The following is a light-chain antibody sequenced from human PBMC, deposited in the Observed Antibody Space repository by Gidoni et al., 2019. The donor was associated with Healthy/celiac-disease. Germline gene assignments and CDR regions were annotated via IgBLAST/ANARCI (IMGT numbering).Light chain of an antibody. CDR3: QQSYSTPRT. J-gene: IGKJ1*01. CDR2: AAS. V-gene: IGKV1-39*01. Sequence: SSLSASVGDRVTITCRASQSISSYLNWYQQKPGKAPKLLIYAASSLQSGVPSRFSGSGSGTDFTLTISSLQPEDFATYYCQQSYSTPRTFGQGTKVEIK. CDR1: QSISSY.